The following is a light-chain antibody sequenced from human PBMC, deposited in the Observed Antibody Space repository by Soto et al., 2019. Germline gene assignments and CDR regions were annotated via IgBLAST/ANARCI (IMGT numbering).Light chain of an antibody. V-gene: IGKV1-5*03. CDR2: KAS. CDR1: QSISSW. CDR3: QQYGSYSPWT. Sequence: DIQMTQSPSTLYGSVGDRVTITCRASQSISSWLAWYQQKPGKAPKLLIYKASSLESGVPSRFSGSGSGTEFTLTISSLQPDDFASYYCQQYGSYSPWTFGQGTKVEIK. J-gene: IGKJ1*01.